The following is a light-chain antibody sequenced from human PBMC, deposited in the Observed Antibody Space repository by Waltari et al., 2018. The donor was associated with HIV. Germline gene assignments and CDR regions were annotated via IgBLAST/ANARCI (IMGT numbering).Light chain of an antibody. CDR1: SSDLIHYKY. V-gene: IGLV2-14*01. CDR3: SSYTTSASLV. CDR2: EVT. J-gene: IGLJ1*01. Sequence: QSALTQPASVSGSPGQSITIPCSGPSSDLIHYKYLSWYQQFPGKAPKLRIYEVTTRPSGGSCRFSGSQSGNTASLTIAGLQAEDEGDYYCSSYTTSASLVFGPGTRVTVL.